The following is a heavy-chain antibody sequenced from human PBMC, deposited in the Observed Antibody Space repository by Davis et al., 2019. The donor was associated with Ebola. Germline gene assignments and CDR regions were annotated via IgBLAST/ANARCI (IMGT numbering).Heavy chain of an antibody. CDR1: GFTFSSYS. D-gene: IGHD6-13*01. CDR2: ISSSSCYI. Sequence: GGSLRLSCAASGFTFSSYSMNWVRQAPGKGLEWVSSISSSSCYIYYADSVKGRFTISRDNAKNSLYLQMNSLRAEDTAVYYCARDKGSWYYYYYGMDVWGQGTTVTVSS. V-gene: IGHV3-21*01. CDR3: ARDKGSWYYYYYGMDV. J-gene: IGHJ6*02.